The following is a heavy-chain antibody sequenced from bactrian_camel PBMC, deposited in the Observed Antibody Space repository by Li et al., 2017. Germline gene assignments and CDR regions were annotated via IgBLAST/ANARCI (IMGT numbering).Heavy chain of an antibody. V-gene: IGHV3S53*01. Sequence: HVQLVESGGGSVQAGGSLAPSCASSGDMYTPNCLAWFRQAPVKEREWVAFIDSVQRPRYADSVKGRFTVSKDNARDTLWLRLQMDNLEPEDSAMYYCAADGFLATGRVDCGSHDFAYWGQGTQVTVS. CDR1: GDMYTPNC. J-gene: IGHJ4*01. CDR3: AADGFLATGRVDCGSHDFAY. CDR2: IDSVQRP. D-gene: IGHD5*01.